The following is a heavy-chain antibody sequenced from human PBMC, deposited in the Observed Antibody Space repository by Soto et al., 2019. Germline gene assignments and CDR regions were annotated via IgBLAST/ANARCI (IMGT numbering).Heavy chain of an antibody. CDR3: ARGRFLEWSGGWFDP. D-gene: IGHD3-3*01. CDR2: IYTSGST. CDR1: GGSISSYY. V-gene: IGHV4-4*07. Sequence: SETLSLTCTVSGGSISSYYWSWIRQPAGKGLEWIGRIYTSGSTNYNPSLKSRVTMSVDTSKNQFSLKLSSVTAADTAVYYCARGRFLEWSGGWFDPWGQGILVTVSS. J-gene: IGHJ5*02.